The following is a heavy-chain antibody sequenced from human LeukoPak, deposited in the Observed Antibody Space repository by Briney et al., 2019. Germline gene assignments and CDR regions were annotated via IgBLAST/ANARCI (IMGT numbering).Heavy chain of an antibody. CDR2: IYPGDSDT. CDR1: GYSFTSYW. D-gene: IGHD6-19*01. Sequence: GESLKISCKGSGYSFTSYWISWVRQMPGKGLEWMGIIYPGDSDTRYSPSFQGQVTISADKSISTAYLQWSSLKASDTAMYYRARGMNSGWSGANYWGQGTLVTVSS. CDR3: ARGMNSGWSGANY. V-gene: IGHV5-51*01. J-gene: IGHJ4*02.